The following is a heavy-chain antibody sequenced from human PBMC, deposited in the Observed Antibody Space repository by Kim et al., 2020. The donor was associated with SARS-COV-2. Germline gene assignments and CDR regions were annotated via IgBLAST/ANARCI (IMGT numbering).Heavy chain of an antibody. Sequence: SETLSLTCAVYGGSFSGYYWSWIRQPPGKGLEWIGEINHSGSTNYNPSLKSRVTISVDTSKNQFSLKLSSVTAADTAVYYCARGRVRFWGWLLTENWFDP. D-gene: IGHD3-3*01. CDR1: GGSFSGYY. V-gene: IGHV4-34*01. CDR3: ARGRVRFWGWLLTENWFDP. J-gene: IGHJ5*02. CDR2: INHSGST.